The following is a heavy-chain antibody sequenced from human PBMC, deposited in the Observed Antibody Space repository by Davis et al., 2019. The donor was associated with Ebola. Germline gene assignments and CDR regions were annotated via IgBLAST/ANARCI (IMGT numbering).Heavy chain of an antibody. Sequence: SVKVSCKASGGTFSSYAISWVRQAPGQGLEWMGGIIPIFGTANYAQKFQGRVTITADESTSTAYMELSSLRSEDTAVYYCAVGGITGTPLPLAPLDYWGQGTLVTVSS. J-gene: IGHJ4*02. CDR1: GGTFSSYA. V-gene: IGHV1-69*13. CDR3: AVGGITGTPLPLAPLDY. D-gene: IGHD1-20*01. CDR2: IIPIFGTA.